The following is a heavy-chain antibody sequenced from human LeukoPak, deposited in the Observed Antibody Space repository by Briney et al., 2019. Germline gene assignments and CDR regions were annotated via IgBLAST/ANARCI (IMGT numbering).Heavy chain of an antibody. CDR3: TRHIYYEDGFDY. Sequence: GGSLRLSCAASGFTFSNAWMSWVRQASGKGLEWVGRIRSKANSYATAYAASVKGRFTISRDDSKNTAYLQMNSLKTEDTAVYYCTRHIYYEDGFDYWGQGTLVTVSS. CDR2: IRSKANSYAT. V-gene: IGHV3-73*01. J-gene: IGHJ4*02. CDR1: GFTFSNAW. D-gene: IGHD3-22*01.